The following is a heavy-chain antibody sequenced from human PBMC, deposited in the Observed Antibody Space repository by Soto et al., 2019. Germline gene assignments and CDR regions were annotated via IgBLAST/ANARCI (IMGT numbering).Heavy chain of an antibody. Sequence: PSETLSLTCTVSGGSISSSSYYWGWIRQPPGKGLEWIGSIYYSGSTYYNPSLKSRVTISVDTSKNQFSLKLSSVTAADTAVYYCARHVKGESRVGLWFGELGMDYFDYWGQGTLVT. CDR2: IYYSGST. D-gene: IGHD3-10*01. J-gene: IGHJ4*02. V-gene: IGHV4-39*01. CDR1: GGSISSSSYY. CDR3: ARHVKGESRVGLWFGELGMDYFDY.